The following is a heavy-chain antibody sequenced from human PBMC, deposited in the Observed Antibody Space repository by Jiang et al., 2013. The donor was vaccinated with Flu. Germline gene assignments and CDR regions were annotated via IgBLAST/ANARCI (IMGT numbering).Heavy chain of an antibody. CDR1: GDSITSTNW. J-gene: IGHJ4*02. D-gene: IGHD3-22*01. Sequence: GLVKPSETLSLTCAVSGDSITSTNWWSWVRQSPGKGLEWIGEIYHSGTTYYNPSLKSRVTISIDKSKNQFSLKVTSVTAADTAVYYCARDPGDSYDSSAFHPLDYWGQGTLVTVSS. V-gene: IGHV4-4*02. CDR2: IYHSGTT. CDR3: ARDPGDSYDSSAFHPLDY.